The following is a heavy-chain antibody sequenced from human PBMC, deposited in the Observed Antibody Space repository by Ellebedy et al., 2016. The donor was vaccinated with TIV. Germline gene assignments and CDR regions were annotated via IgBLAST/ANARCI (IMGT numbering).Heavy chain of an antibody. CDR1: GFTFSSYA. D-gene: IGHD3-16*01. J-gene: IGHJ3*02. V-gene: IGHV3-30*04. Sequence: GGSLRLXCAASGFTFSSYAMHWVRQAPGKGLEWVAVISYDGSNKYYADSVKGRFTISRDNSKNTLYLQMNSLRAEDTAVYYCTTYDYVWGSLLHDAFDIWGQGTMVTVSS. CDR3: TTYDYVWGSLLHDAFDI. CDR2: ISYDGSNK.